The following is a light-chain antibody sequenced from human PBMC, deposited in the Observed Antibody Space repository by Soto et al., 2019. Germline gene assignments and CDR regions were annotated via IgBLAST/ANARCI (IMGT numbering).Light chain of an antibody. CDR3: QKYNSAPRL. J-gene: IGKJ4*01. Sequence: DIQMTQSPSSLSASVGDRVTITCRASQSISNYLAWYQQKPGKVPKLLIYAASTLQSGVPSRFSGSGSGTDFTLTISSLQPEDVATYYCQKYNSAPRLFGGGTKVEIK. CDR2: AAS. V-gene: IGKV1-27*01. CDR1: QSISNY.